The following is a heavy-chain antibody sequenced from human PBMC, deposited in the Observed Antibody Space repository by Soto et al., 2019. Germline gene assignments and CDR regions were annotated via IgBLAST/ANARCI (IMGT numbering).Heavy chain of an antibody. J-gene: IGHJ4*02. CDR1: GGSISSGGYS. CDR2: IYHSGST. CDR3: ARNNYYDSSGYYSESFDY. D-gene: IGHD3-22*01. V-gene: IGHV4-30-2*01. Sequence: QLQLQESGSGLVKPSQTLSLTCAVSGGSISSGGYSWSWIRQPPGKGLEWIGYIYHSGSTYYNPSLKSRVPITVDRAQNQFSLKLSSVTAADTAVYYCARNNYYDSSGYYSESFDYWGQGTLVTVSS.